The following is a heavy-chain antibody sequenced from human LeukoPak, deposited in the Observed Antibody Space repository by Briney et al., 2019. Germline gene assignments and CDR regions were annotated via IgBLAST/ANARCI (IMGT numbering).Heavy chain of an antibody. CDR3: ARELWFVNAPGSWLDP. D-gene: IGHD3-10*01. CDR1: GDSISSGDYS. Sequence: SETLSLTCTVSGDSISSGDYSWGWIRQPSGKGLEWIGYIFHTGNSYYNPSLRSRVTISVDRSRNQFSLRLTSVTAADTAVYYCARELWFVNAPGSWLDPWGPGTLSPSPQ. V-gene: IGHV4-30-2*01. J-gene: IGHJ5*02. CDR2: IFHTGNS.